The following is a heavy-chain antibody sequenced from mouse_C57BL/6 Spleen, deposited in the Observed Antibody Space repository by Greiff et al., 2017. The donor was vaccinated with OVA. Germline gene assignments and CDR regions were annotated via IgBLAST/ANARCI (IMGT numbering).Heavy chain of an antibody. Sequence: QVQLQQSGAELVRPGASVTLSCKASGYTFTDYEMHWVKQTPVHGLEWIGAIDPETGGTAYNQKFTGKAILTADKSSSTSYMELRSLTSEDSAVYYCTRDWDGYYYGYWGQGTTLTVSS. D-gene: IGHD4-1*01. CDR2: IDPETGGT. V-gene: IGHV1-15*01. CDR1: GYTFTDYE. CDR3: TRDWDGYYYGY. J-gene: IGHJ2*01.